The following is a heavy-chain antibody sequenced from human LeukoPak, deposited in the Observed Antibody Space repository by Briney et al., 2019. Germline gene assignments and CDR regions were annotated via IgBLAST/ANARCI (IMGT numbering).Heavy chain of an antibody. CDR3: ARDGVGSGSYYNVHFDY. CDR2: TNHSGST. D-gene: IGHD3-10*01. V-gene: IGHV4-34*01. Sequence: SETLSLTCAVYGGSFSGYYWSWIRQPPGKGLEWIGETNHSGSTNYNPSLKSRVTISVDTSKNQFSLKLSSVTAADTAVYYCARDGVGSGSYYNVHFDYWGQGTLVTVSS. J-gene: IGHJ4*02. CDR1: GGSFSGYY.